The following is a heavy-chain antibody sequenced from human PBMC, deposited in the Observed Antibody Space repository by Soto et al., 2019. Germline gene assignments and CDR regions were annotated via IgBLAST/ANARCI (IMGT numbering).Heavy chain of an antibody. CDR2: ISGSGGST. CDR1: GFTFSSYA. D-gene: IGHD6-19*01. J-gene: IGHJ3*02. CDR3: AKDDNSSGWSDAFDI. Sequence: EVQLLESGGGLVQPGGSLRLSCAASGFTFSSYAMSWVRQAPGKGLEWVSAISGSGGSTYYADSVKGRFTISRDNAKNTLNLQMNSLRAEETAVYYCAKDDNSSGWSDAFDIWGQGTMVTVSS. V-gene: IGHV3-23*01.